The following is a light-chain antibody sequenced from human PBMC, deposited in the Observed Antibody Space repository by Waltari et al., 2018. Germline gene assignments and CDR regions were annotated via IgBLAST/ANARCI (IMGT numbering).Light chain of an antibody. J-gene: IGLJ2*01. CDR3: QSYDSSLSGVV. V-gene: IGLV1-40*01. Sequence: QSVLTQPPSVSGAPGQRVTIPCTGSSSNIGAGHDVHWYQQLPGTAPKLLIYGNSNRPSGVPDRFSGSKSGTSASLAITGLQAEDEADYYCQSYDSSLSGVVFGGGTKLTVL. CDR2: GNS. CDR1: SSNIGAGHD.